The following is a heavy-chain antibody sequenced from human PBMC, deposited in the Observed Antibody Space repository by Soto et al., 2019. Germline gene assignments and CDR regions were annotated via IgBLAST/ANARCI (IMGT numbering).Heavy chain of an antibody. D-gene: IGHD5-12*01. Sequence: AVKVSCKASGGTFSSYAISWVRQAPGQGLEWMGGIIPIFGTANYAQKFQGRVTITADESTSTAYMELSSLRSEDTAVYYCARDRNIVATIYNYYGMDVWGQGTTVTVSS. CDR3: ARDRNIVATIYNYYGMDV. CDR1: GGTFSSYA. V-gene: IGHV1-69*13. CDR2: IIPIFGTA. J-gene: IGHJ6*02.